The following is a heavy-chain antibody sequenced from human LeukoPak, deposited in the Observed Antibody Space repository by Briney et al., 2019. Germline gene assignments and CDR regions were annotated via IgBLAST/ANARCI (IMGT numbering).Heavy chain of an antibody. CDR2: INANGINT. J-gene: IGHJ4*02. V-gene: IGHV3-23*01. CDR1: GFAFNFYA. Sequence: PGGSLRLSCAASGFAFNFYAMSWVRQAPGKGLQWVSTINANGINTYYADSVRGRFTISRDNSKDTLYLQLNSLRAEDTAVYYCAKDLGRYRNNYFDYWGQGTLVTVSS. CDR3: AKDLGRYRNNYFDY. D-gene: IGHD1-26*01.